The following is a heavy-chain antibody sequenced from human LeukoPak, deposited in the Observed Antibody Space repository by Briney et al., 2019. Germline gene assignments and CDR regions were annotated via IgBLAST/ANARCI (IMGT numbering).Heavy chain of an antibody. CDR1: GYTFTGYY. V-gene: IGHV1-2*06. J-gene: IGHJ4*02. Sequence: ASVKVSCKASGYTFTGYYMHWVRQAPGQGLEWMGRINPNSGGTNYARKFQGRVTMTRDTSISTAYMELSRLRSDDTAVYYCARLVPGGLMFDYWGQGTLVTVSS. CDR3: ARLVPGGLMFDY. CDR2: INPNSGGT. D-gene: IGHD4-23*01.